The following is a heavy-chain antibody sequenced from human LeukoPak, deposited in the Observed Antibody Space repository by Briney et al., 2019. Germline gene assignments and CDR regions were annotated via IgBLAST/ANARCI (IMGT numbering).Heavy chain of an antibody. D-gene: IGHD6-13*01. V-gene: IGHV4-59*01. J-gene: IGHJ5*02. CDR2: IYYSGST. CDR1: GGSFNDYY. Sequence: SETLSLTCAVYGGSFNDYYWNWIRQPPGKGLEWIGYIYYSGSTNYNPSLKSRVTISVDTSKNQFSLKLSSVTAADTALYYCARAKITAADIDRPFDPWGQGTLVTVSS. CDR3: ARAKITAADIDRPFDP.